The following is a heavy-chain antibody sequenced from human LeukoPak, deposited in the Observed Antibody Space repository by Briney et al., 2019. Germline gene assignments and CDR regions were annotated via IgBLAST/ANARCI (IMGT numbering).Heavy chain of an antibody. J-gene: IGHJ4*02. V-gene: IGHV4-31*03. CDR1: GVSISSGGYY. Sequence: SETLSLTCTVSGVSISSGGYYWSWIRQHPGKGLEWIGYIYYSGSTYYNPSLKSRVTISVDTSKNQFSLKLSSVTAADTAVYYCARVDYSNYEYYFDYWGQGTLVTVSS. D-gene: IGHD4-11*01. CDR3: ARVDYSNYEYYFDY. CDR2: IYYSGST.